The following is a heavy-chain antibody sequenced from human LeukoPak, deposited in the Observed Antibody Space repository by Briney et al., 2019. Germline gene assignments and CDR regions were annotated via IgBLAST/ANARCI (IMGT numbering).Heavy chain of an antibody. CDR3: AGGQGWHFDL. J-gene: IGHJ2*01. CDR1: GFTFSSYW. Sequence: GGSLRLSCAASGFTFSSYWMHWVRQAPGKGLVWVSRINSDGSSTNYADSVKGRFTISRDNAKNTLYLQMSSLRAEDTAVYYCAGGQGWHFDLWGRGTLITVSS. V-gene: IGHV3-74*01. CDR2: INSDGSST. D-gene: IGHD2-15*01.